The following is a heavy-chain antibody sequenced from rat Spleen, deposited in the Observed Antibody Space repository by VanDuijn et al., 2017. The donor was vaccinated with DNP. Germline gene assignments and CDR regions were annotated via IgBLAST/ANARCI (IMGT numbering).Heavy chain of an antibody. CDR3: ARRNNFDY. CDR1: GFTFSDYN. J-gene: IGHJ2*01. Sequence: EVQLVESGGGLVQPGGSLKLSCAASGFTFSDYNMAWVRQAPKKGLEWVATITYDGSSTYYRDPVKGRFTISSDKAKSTLYLQMDSLRSEDTTTYYGARRNNFDYWGHGVMVTVSS. V-gene: IGHV5-7*01. CDR2: ITYDGSST.